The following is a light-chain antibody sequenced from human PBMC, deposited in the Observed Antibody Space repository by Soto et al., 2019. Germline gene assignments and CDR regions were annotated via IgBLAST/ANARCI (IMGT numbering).Light chain of an antibody. CDR1: SN. J-gene: IGKJ1*01. Sequence: SNLAWYQQKPDQAPRLLIYCESTRATGIPARFSGSVSGTEFTLTISSLQYEDFAVYYCQQYNNWPPWTFGQGTKVDIK. V-gene: IGKV3-15*01. CDR2: CES. CDR3: QQYNNWPPWT.